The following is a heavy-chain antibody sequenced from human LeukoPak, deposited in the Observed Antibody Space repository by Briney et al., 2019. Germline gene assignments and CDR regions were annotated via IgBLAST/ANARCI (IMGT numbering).Heavy chain of an antibody. CDR3: ARVKTADYYDSSGFFDY. J-gene: IGHJ4*02. D-gene: IGHD3-22*01. CDR2: IYYSAST. Sequence: SETLSLTCTVSGGSISSYYWSWIRQPPGKGLEWIGYIYYSASTNYNPSLKSRVTISVDTSKNQFSLKLSSVTAADTAVYYCARVKTADYYDSSGFFDYWGQGTLVTVSS. CDR1: GGSISSYY. V-gene: IGHV4-59*01.